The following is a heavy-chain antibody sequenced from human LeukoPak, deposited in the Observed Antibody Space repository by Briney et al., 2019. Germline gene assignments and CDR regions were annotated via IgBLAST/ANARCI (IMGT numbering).Heavy chain of an antibody. D-gene: IGHD3-22*01. Sequence: PGRSLRLACAASGFTFSSYAMHWARQAPGKGLEWVAVISYDGSNKYYADSVKGRFTISRDNSKNTLYLQMNSLRAEDTAVYYCAGGPYYYDSSGYLDYWGQGTLVTVSS. CDR2: ISYDGSNK. V-gene: IGHV3-30-3*01. J-gene: IGHJ4*02. CDR3: AGGPYYYDSSGYLDY. CDR1: GFTFSSYA.